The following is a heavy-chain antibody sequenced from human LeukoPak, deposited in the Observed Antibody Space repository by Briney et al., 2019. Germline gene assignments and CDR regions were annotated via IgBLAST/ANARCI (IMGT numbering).Heavy chain of an antibody. CDR2: IYYSGST. J-gene: IGHJ4*02. Sequence: GSLRLSCAASGFSFSTYWMTWVRQAPGKGLEWIGSIYYSGSTYYNPSLKSRVTISVDTSKNHFSLELTSVTATDTAVYYCARGVYGSQDYWGQGTLVTVSS. V-gene: IGHV4-39*02. CDR3: ARGVYGSQDY. CDR1: GFSFSTYW. D-gene: IGHD1-26*01.